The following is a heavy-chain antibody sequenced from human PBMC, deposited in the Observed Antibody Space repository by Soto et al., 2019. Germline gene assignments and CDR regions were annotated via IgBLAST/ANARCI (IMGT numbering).Heavy chain of an antibody. CDR2: IRSKAYNYAT. CDR1: GFNFSGSV. CDR3: TRLVV. J-gene: IGHJ4*02. V-gene: IGHV3-73*01. Sequence: GGSLRLSCAASGFNFSGSVIHWVRQASGKGLEWVGRIRSKAYNYATAYAASVEGRFTVSRDDSKNTAYLQMNSLKSDDTAIYYCTRLVVWGQGSLVTVSS. D-gene: IGHD2-15*01.